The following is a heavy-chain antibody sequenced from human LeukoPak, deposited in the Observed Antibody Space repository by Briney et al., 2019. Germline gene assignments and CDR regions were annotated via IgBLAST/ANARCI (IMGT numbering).Heavy chain of an antibody. CDR2: IIPIFGTA. Sequence: ASVKVSCKASGGTFSSYAISWERQAPGQGLEWMVGIIPIFGTANYAQKFQGRVTITADESTSTAYMELSSLRSEDTAVYYCARTRYCSSTSCVNFDYWGQGTLVTVSS. D-gene: IGHD2-2*01. CDR1: GGTFSSYA. CDR3: ARTRYCSSTSCVNFDY. V-gene: IGHV1-69*01. J-gene: IGHJ4*02.